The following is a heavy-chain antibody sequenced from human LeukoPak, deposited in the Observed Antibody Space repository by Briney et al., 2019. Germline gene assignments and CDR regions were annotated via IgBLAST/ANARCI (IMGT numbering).Heavy chain of an antibody. V-gene: IGHV1-2*02. CDR1: GFTFTGYS. CDR3: VREGNEILSKNFDF. J-gene: IGHJ4*02. Sequence: GASVKVSCKASGFTFTGYSIHWVRQAPGQGLEWMGYINPHSGGTSTPQNFQGRVTMTTDTSISAAYMELSSLISDDTAIYYCVREGNEILSKNFDFWGQGTLVTVSS. D-gene: IGHD3-10*01. CDR2: INPHSGGT.